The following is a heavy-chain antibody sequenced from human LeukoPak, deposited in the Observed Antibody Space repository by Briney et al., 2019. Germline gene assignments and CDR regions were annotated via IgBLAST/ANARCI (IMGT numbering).Heavy chain of an antibody. CDR3: ARPGITMVRGVTSYYYGMDV. V-gene: IGHV1-69*04. J-gene: IGHJ6*02. CDR2: IIPILGIA. Sequence: SVKVSCKASGGTFSSYAISWVRQAPGQGLEWMGRIIPILGIANYAQKFQGRVTITADKSTSTAYMELSSLRSEDTAVYYCARPGITMVRGVTSYYYGMDVWGQGTTVTVS. D-gene: IGHD3-10*01. CDR1: GGTFSSYA.